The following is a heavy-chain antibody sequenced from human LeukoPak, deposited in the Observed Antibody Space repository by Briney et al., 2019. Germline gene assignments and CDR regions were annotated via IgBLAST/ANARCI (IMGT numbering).Heavy chain of an antibody. Sequence: TSETLSLTCIVSGGSISSSSYDWGWIRQPPGKGLEWIGSIYYSGSTYYNPSLKSRVTISVDTSKNQFSLKLSSVTAADTAVYYCARGSVLRHFNYWGQGTLVTVSS. CDR3: ARGSVLRHFNY. D-gene: IGHD3-3*01. CDR2: IYYSGST. J-gene: IGHJ4*02. CDR1: GGSISSSSYD. V-gene: IGHV4-39*01.